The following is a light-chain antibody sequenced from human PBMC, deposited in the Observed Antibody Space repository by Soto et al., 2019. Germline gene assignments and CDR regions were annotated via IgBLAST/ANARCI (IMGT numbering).Light chain of an antibody. CDR3: QQYGRLPLS. J-gene: IGKJ4*01. Sequence: EILLTQSPGTLSLSPGDRATLSCRASQTLTNTFLAWYQQKPGQTPRLLIYGASTRATDIPDRFSGSGSGTDFTLTISRLEPEDFAVYFCQQYGRLPLSFGGGTKV. CDR2: GAS. V-gene: IGKV3-20*01. CDR1: QTLTNTF.